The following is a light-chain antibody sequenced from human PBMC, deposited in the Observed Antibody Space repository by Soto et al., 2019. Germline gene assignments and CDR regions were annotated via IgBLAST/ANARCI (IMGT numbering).Light chain of an antibody. V-gene: IGLV2-23*03. CDR1: SSDVGSYNL. CDR3: CSYTGSSTFEV. CDR2: EGS. J-gene: IGLJ2*01. Sequence: QSALTQPASVSGSPGQSITISCTGTSSDVGSYNLVSWYQQHPGKAPKLMIYEGSKRPSGVSNRFSGSKSANTASLTISGVQAEDEAHYYCCSYTGSSTFEVFGGGTKLTVL.